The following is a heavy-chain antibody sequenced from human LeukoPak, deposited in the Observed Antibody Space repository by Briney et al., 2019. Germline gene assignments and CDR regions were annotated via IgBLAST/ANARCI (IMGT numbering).Heavy chain of an antibody. Sequence: SETLSLTCTVSGGSISTYYWSGIRQPAGKGLEWSGRIYPSGSTNYNPSLRSRVTMSADTSKNQFSLKLSSVTAADTAVYYCARAPYGSGVNWFDPWGQGTLVTVSS. D-gene: IGHD3-10*01. V-gene: IGHV4-4*07. CDR2: IYPSGST. CDR3: ARAPYGSGVNWFDP. J-gene: IGHJ5*02. CDR1: GGSISTYY.